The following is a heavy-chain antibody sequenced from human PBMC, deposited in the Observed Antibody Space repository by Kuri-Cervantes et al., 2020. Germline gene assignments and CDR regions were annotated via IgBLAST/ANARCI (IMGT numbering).Heavy chain of an antibody. Sequence: SVKVSCKASGGTFSSYAISWVRQAPGQGLEWMGGIIPIFGTANYAQKFQGRVTITADESTSAAYMELSSLRSEDTAVYYCARQTGTGWAFDYWGQGTLVTVSS. V-gene: IGHV1-69*13. CDR3: ARQTGTGWAFDY. D-gene: IGHD1-1*01. J-gene: IGHJ4*02. CDR2: IIPIFGTA. CDR1: GGTFSSYA.